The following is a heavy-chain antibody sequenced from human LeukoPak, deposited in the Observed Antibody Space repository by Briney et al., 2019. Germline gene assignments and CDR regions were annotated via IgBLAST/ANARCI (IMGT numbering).Heavy chain of an antibody. V-gene: IGHV4-59*01. D-gene: IGHD5-24*01. Sequence: SETLSLTCTVSGGSISSYYWSWIRQPPGKGLEWIGYFYYSGSTNYNPSLKRRVTISGDTSKNQFSLKLNSVTAADTAVYYCARGARAGYNLEPFDYWGQGTLVTVSS. CDR2: FYYSGST. J-gene: IGHJ4*02. CDR1: GGSISSYY. CDR3: ARGARAGYNLEPFDY.